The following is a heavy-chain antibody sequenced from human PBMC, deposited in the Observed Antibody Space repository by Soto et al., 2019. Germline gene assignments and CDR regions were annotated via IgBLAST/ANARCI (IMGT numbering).Heavy chain of an antibody. V-gene: IGHV1-8*01. CDR2: MNPNSGNT. CDR3: ATGIIKAGPDAFDI. CDR1: GYTFTSYD. J-gene: IGHJ3*02. D-gene: IGHD1-20*01. Sequence: ASVKVSCKASGYTFTSYDINWVRQATGQGPEWMGWMNPNSGNTGYAQKFQGRVTMTRNTSISTAYMELSSLRSEDTAVYYCATGIIKAGPDAFDIWGQGTMVTVSS.